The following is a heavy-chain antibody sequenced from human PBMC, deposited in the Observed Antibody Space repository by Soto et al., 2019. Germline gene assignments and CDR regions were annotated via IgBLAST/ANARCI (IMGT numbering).Heavy chain of an antibody. V-gene: IGHV3-21*01. D-gene: IGHD1-1*01. CDR3: ETGSNYSFEY. CDR2: ISSSSRYI. CDR1: GFTLISYT. J-gene: IGHJ4*02. Sequence: GWSLRLACASSGFTLISYTMNWVRQAPGKGLEWVSSISSSSRYIYYADSMKGRFTISRDNAKNSLYLQMHSLRVEDTAVYYCETGSNYSFEYWGQGALVTVSS.